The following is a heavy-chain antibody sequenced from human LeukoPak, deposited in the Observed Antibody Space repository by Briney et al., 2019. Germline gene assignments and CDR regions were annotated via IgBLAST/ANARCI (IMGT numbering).Heavy chain of an antibody. J-gene: IGHJ1*01. CDR2: IHYSGTT. CDR3: LQYSFERGSYYSQH. Sequence: PSETLSLTCTVSGDSISSSGYYWGWIRPPPGKGLEWLGSIHYSGTTYYHPSLKSRVTISGDTPKKYFSLKLSSVTAADTAVYYCLQYSFERGSYYSQHWGQGTLVTVSS. CDR1: GDSISSSGYY. V-gene: IGHV4-39*02. D-gene: IGHD3-22*01.